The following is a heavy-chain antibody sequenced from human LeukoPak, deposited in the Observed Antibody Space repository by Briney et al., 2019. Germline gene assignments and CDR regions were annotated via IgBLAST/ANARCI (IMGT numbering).Heavy chain of an antibody. V-gene: IGHV1-18*01. CDR1: GYTFSSYG. J-gene: IGHJ4*02. D-gene: IGHD5-12*01. Sequence: ASVKVSCKASGYTFSSYGIAWVRQAPGQGLEWMGWISGYNGNTNYAQKLQGRVSMTTDTSTTTAYMELRSLTSDDTALYYCARSSLGTITSGPFDYWGQGTLVTVSS. CDR3: ARSSLGTITSGPFDY. CDR2: ISGYNGNT.